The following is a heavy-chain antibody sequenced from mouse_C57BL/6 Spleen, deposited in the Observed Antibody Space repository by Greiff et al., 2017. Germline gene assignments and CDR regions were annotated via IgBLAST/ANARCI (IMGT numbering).Heavy chain of an antibody. CDR3: ARDPTVVAHWYFDV. CDR1: GFTFSSYA. D-gene: IGHD1-1*01. V-gene: IGHV5-4*01. CDR2: ISDGGSYT. J-gene: IGHJ1*03. Sequence: EVQRVESGGGLVKPGGSLKLSCAASGFTFSSYAMSWVRQTPEKRLEWVATISDGGSYTYYPDNVKGRFTISRDNAKNNLYLQMSHLKSEDTAMYYCARDPTVVAHWYFDVWGTGTTVTVSS.